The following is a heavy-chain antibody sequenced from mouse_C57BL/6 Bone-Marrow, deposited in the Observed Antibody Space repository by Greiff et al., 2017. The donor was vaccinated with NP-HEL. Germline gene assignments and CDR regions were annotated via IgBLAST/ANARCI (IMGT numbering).Heavy chain of an antibody. Sequence: VQLQQSGPVLVKPGASVKMSCKASGYTFTDYYMNWVKQSHGKSLEWIGVINPYNGGTSYNQKFKGKATLTVDKSSSTAYMELNSLTSEDSAVYYCAHLITTVVAEAYWGQGTLVTVSA. CDR3: AHLITTVVAEAY. CDR1: GYTFTDYY. J-gene: IGHJ3*01. D-gene: IGHD1-1*01. V-gene: IGHV1-19*01. CDR2: INPYNGGT.